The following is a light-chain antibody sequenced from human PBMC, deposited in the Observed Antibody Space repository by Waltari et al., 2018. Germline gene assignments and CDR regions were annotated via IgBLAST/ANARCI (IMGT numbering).Light chain of an antibody. CDR1: SSDVGVYNC. CDR3: NSYAGSNSVL. CDR2: AVS. J-gene: IGLJ2*01. V-gene: IGLV2-8*01. Sequence: QSALPQPPSASGSPGQSVTISCTGTSSDVGVYNCVSWYQQHPGKAPKLMIYAVSKRPLGVPDRFSGSKSGNTAYLTVSGLQAEDEADYYCNSYAGSNSVLFGAGTKLTVL.